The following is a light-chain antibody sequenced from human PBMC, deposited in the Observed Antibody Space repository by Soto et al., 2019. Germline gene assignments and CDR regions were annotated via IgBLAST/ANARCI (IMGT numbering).Light chain of an antibody. CDR1: QSVSTN. J-gene: IGKJ3*01. V-gene: IGKV3-15*01. CDR2: GPS. Sequence: EIVMTQSPATLSVSPGERATLSCRASQSVSTNLAWYQQKPGQAPGLLIYGPSIRATGIPARFSGSGSGTEFTLTINSLQSEDSALYYCQEYDKWPPGFTFGPGIRVDNK. CDR3: QEYDKWPPGFT.